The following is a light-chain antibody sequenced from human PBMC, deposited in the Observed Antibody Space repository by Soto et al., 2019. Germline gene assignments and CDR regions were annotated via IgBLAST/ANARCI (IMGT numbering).Light chain of an antibody. V-gene: IGKV2-30*02. Sequence: DVVMTQSPLSLPVTLGPPASIACRSNQSLVHSDGIAYFSWFQQRPGRSPRRLIYKVSNRDSGVPARFSGSGSGTDFALKISRVEAEDVGVYYCMQGTHWPITLGQGTRLEIK. CDR2: KVS. CDR1: QSLVHSDGIAY. CDR3: MQGTHWPIT. J-gene: IGKJ5*01.